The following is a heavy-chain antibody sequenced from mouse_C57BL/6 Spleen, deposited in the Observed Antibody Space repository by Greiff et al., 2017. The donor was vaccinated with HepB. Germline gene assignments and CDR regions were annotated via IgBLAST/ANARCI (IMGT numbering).Heavy chain of an antibody. V-gene: IGHV1-50*01. CDR3: ASYYSNYVVY. Sequence: QVQLKQPGAELVKPGASVKLSCKASGYTFTSYWMQWVKQRPGQGLEWIGEIDPSDSYTNYNQKFKGKATLTVDTSSSTAYMQLSSLTSEDSAVYYCASYYSNYVVYWGQGTTLTVSS. CDR1: GYTFTSYW. CDR2: IDPSDSYT. J-gene: IGHJ2*01. D-gene: IGHD2-5*01.